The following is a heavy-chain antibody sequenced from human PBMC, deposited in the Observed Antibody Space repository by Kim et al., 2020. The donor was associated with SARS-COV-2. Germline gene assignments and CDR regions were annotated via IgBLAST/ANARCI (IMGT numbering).Heavy chain of an antibody. CDR3: ARDVSIAVPYTVWYGMDV. J-gene: IGHJ6*02. D-gene: IGHD6-19*01. Sequence: GGSLRLSCAASGFTFSSYAMHWVRQAPGKGLEWVAVISYDGSNKYYADSVKGRFTISRDNSKNTLYLQMNSLRAEDTAVYYCARDVSIAVPYTVWYGMDVWGQGTTVTVSS. CDR2: ISYDGSNK. V-gene: IGHV3-30-3*01. CDR1: GFTFSSYA.